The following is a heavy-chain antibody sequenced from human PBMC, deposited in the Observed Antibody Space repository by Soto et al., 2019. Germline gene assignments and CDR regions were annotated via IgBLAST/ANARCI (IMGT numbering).Heavy chain of an antibody. CDR2: ISWNSGSI. V-gene: IGHV3-9*01. D-gene: IGHD5-18*01. CDR3: AKDDVDTAMD. Sequence: EVQLVESGGGLVQPGRSLRLSCAASGFTFDDYAMHWVRQAPGKGLEWVSGISWNSGSIGYADSVKGRFTISRDNAKNSLYLQMNSLRAEDTALYYCAKDDVDTAMDWGQGTLVTVSS. J-gene: IGHJ4*02. CDR1: GFTFDDYA.